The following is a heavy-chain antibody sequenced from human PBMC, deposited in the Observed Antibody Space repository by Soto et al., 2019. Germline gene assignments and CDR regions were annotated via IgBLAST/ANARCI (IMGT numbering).Heavy chain of an antibody. D-gene: IGHD2-15*01. CDR1: GGSFSGYY. CDR3: ASQSDSYCSGGSCYSRAFDI. J-gene: IGHJ3*02. Sequence: SETLSLTCAVYGGSFSGYYWSWIRQPPGKGLEWIGEINHSGSTNYNPSLESRVTISVDTSKNQFSLKLSSVTAADTAVYYCASQSDSYCSGGSCYSRAFDIWGQGTMVTVSS. V-gene: IGHV4-34*01. CDR2: INHSGST.